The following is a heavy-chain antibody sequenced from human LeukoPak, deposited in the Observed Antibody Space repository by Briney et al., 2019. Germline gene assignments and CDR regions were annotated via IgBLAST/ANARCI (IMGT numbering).Heavy chain of an antibody. V-gene: IGHV4-59*12. Sequence: PSETLSLTCTVSDDSITMYYWTWIRQPPGKGLEWIGYVDHTGSTKFNPSLKSRVTISLDTSRNQFSLKLNSVTAADTAVYYCAKSNGYGLIDIWGQGTMVTVSS. D-gene: IGHD3-22*01. CDR2: VDHTGST. CDR3: AKSNGYGLIDI. CDR1: DDSITMYY. J-gene: IGHJ3*02.